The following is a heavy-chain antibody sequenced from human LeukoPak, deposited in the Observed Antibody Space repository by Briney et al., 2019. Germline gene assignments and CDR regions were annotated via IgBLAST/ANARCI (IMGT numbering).Heavy chain of an antibody. CDR1: GGSISSGGYY. Sequence: SQTLSLTCTVSGGSISSGGYYWSWIRQHPGKGLEWIGYIYYSGSTYYNPSLKSRVIISADTSKNQFSLKLSSVTAADTAVYYCARANCGGGTCYSDYWGQGTLVTASS. CDR2: IYYSGST. J-gene: IGHJ4*02. CDR3: ARANCGGGTCYSDY. V-gene: IGHV4-31*03. D-gene: IGHD2-15*01.